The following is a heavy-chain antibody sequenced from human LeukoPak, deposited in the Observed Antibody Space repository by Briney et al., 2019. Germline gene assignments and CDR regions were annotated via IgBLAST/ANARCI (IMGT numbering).Heavy chain of an antibody. J-gene: IGHJ4*02. Sequence: SVKVSCKASGGTFSSYAISWVRQAPGQGLEWMGGIIPIFGTANYAQKFQGRVTITRDTSASTAYMELSSLRSEDTAVYYCARQGWFGELPPFDYWGQGTLVTVSS. CDR2: IIPIFGTA. CDR1: GGTFSSYA. D-gene: IGHD3-10*01. CDR3: ARQGWFGELPPFDY. V-gene: IGHV1-69*05.